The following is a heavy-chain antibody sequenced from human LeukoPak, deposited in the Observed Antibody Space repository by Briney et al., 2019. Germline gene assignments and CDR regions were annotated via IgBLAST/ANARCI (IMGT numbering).Heavy chain of an antibody. CDR1: GFTFSSYW. V-gene: IGHV3-74*01. D-gene: IGHD4-11*01. Sequence: PGGSLRLSCAASGFTFSSYWMHWVRQGPGEGLVWVSRINSDGKSTSYADSVKGRFTISRDNSKNTLYLQMNSLRVEDAAVYYCAKAAYDYSNHYFEYWGQGTLVTVSS. CDR3: AKAAYDYSNHYFEY. CDR2: INSDGKST. J-gene: IGHJ4*02.